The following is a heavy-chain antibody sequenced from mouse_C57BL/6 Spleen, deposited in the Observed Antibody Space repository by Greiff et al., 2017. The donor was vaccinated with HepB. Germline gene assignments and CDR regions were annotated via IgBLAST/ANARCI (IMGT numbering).Heavy chain of an antibody. J-gene: IGHJ1*03. D-gene: IGHD2-2*01. CDR3: ARSRGYDGTADV. CDR1: GYTFTDYY. Sequence: EVQLQQSGPELVKPGASVKISCKASGYTFTDYYMNWVKQSHGKSLEWIGDINPNNGGTSYNQKFKGKATLTVDKSSSTAYMELRSLTSEDSAVYYCARSRGYDGTADVWGTGTTVTVSS. CDR2: INPNNGGT. V-gene: IGHV1-26*01.